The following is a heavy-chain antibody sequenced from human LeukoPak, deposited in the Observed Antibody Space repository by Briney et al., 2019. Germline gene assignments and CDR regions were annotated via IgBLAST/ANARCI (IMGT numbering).Heavy chain of an antibody. CDR1: GGTFSSYA. CDR2: IIPIFGTA. V-gene: IGHV1-69*13. J-gene: IGHJ6*03. Sequence: SVKVSCKASGGTFSSYAISWVRQAPGQGLEWMGGIIPIFGTANYAQKFQGRVTITADESTSTAYMELSSLRSEGTAVYYCARDSSPSGGYYYYMDVWGKGTTVTVSS. CDR3: ARDSSPSGGYYYYMDV. D-gene: IGHD6-6*01.